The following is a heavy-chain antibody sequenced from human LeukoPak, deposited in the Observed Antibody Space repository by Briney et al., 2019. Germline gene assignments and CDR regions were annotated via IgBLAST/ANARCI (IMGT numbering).Heavy chain of an antibody. CDR2: INYNGQTT. Sequence: SETLSLTCAVSGGSFSGYLWSWIRQPPGRGLEWIGEINYNGQTTNYNPSLKSRVTISVDRSQNQFSPTLTSVTAADTAVYYCTRSGLTGMRKYPRADYYYYGMDVWGQGTAVTVSS. J-gene: IGHJ6*02. V-gene: IGHV4-34*01. D-gene: IGHD1-14*01. CDR3: TRSGLTGMRKYPRADYYYYGMDV. CDR1: GGSFSGYL.